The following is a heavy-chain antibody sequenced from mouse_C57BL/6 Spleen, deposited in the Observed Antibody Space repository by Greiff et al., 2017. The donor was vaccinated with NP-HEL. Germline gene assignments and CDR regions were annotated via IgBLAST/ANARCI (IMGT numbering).Heavy chain of an antibody. D-gene: IGHD4-1*01. V-gene: IGHV1-64*01. Sequence: QVQLQQPGAELVKPGASVKLSCKASGYTFTSYWMHWVKQRPGQGLEWIGMIHPNSGSTNYNEKFKSKATLTVDKSSSTAYMQLSSLTSEDSAVYYCARSGLGLWFAYWGQGTLVTVSA. J-gene: IGHJ3*01. CDR2: IHPNSGST. CDR3: ARSGLGLWFAY. CDR1: GYTFTSYW.